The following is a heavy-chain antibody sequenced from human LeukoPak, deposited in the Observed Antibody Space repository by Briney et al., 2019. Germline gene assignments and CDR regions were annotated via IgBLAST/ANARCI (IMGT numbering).Heavy chain of an antibody. CDR1: GGTFSSYA. CDR3: AKADLATCRGATCYYFDS. CDR2: IIPILGIA. Sequence: SVTVSCKASGGTFSSYAISWVRQAPGQGLEWMGRIIPILGIANYAQKFQGRVTITADKSTSTAYMELSSLRAEDTAIYYCAKADLATCRGATCYYFDSWGQGTLVSVSS. D-gene: IGHD2-2*01. J-gene: IGHJ4*02. V-gene: IGHV1-69*04.